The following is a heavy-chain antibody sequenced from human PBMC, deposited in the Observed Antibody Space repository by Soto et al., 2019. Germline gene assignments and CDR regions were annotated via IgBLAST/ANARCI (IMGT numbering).Heavy chain of an antibody. V-gene: IGHV1-69*06. J-gene: IGHJ6*02. CDR3: ASFRSSSRYYYYGMDV. D-gene: IGHD6-6*01. CDR2: IIPIFGTA. CDR1: GGTFSSYA. Sequence: QVQLVQSGAEVKKPGSSVKVSCKASGGTFSSYAISWVRQAPGQGLEWMGGIIPIFGTANYAQKFQGRDTITADKSTSTAYMELSSLRSEDTAVYYCASFRSSSRYYYYGMDVWGQGTTVTVSS.